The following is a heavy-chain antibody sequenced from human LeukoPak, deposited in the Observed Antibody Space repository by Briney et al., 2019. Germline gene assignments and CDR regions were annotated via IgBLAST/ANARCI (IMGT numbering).Heavy chain of an antibody. CDR3: ARDPATEYYFDY. Sequence: GGSLRLSCAASRFTFSRYWMHWVRQAPGKGLVWVSRINSDGSSTTYADSVKGRFTISRDNAKNTLYLQMNSLRAEDTAVYYCARDPATEYYFDYWGQGTLVTVSS. J-gene: IGHJ4*02. D-gene: IGHD2-2*01. V-gene: IGHV3-74*03. CDR2: INSDGSST. CDR1: RFTFSRYW.